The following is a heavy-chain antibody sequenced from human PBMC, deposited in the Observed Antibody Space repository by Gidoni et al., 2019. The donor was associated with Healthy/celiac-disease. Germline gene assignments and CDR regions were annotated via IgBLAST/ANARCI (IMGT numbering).Heavy chain of an antibody. CDR3: ARQRAFNDILTGLEFDP. CDR1: GGSINSRSYS. V-gene: IGHV4-39*01. D-gene: IGHD3-9*01. CDR2: IYYSGST. Sequence: QLQLQESGPGLVKPSETLSLTCTVSGGSINSRSYSWGWIRQPPGKGLEWIGSIYYSGSTYYNPSLKSRVTISVDTSKNQFSLKLSSVTAADTAVYYCARQRAFNDILTGLEFDPWGQGTLVTVSS. J-gene: IGHJ5*02.